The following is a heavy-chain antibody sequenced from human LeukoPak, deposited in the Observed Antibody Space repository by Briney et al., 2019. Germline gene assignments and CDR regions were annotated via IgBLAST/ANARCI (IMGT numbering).Heavy chain of an antibody. Sequence: SGTLSLTCAVSGGSISSSNWWSWVRQPPGKGLEWIGEIYHSGSTNYNPSLKSRVTISVDTSKNQFSLKLSSVTAADTAVYYCARGRVEMATITPFDYWGQGTLVTVSS. CDR2: IYHSGST. D-gene: IGHD5-24*01. CDR3: ARGRVEMATITPFDY. CDR1: GGSISSSNW. V-gene: IGHV4-4*02. J-gene: IGHJ4*02.